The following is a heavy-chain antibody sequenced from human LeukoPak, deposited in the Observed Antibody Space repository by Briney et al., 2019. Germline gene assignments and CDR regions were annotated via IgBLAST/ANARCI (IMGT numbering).Heavy chain of an antibody. CDR2: ISYDGSNK. D-gene: IGHD6-13*01. J-gene: IGHJ5*02. Sequence: GGSLRLSCAASGFIFSNYAMHWARQAPGKGLEWVAVISYDGSNKYYADSVKGRFTISRDNSKNTLFLQMNSLRTKDTAVYYCARDLDSSSWYILWFDPWGQGTLVTVSS. V-gene: IGHV3-30-3*01. CDR3: ARDLDSSSWYILWFDP. CDR1: GFIFSNYA.